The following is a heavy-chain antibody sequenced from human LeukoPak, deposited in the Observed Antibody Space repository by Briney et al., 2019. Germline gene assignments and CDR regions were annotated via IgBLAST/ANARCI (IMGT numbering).Heavy chain of an antibody. CDR3: ARASYYDSSGYYLSDY. CDR2: ISYDGSNK. J-gene: IGHJ4*02. D-gene: IGHD3-22*01. V-gene: IGHV3-30-3*01. Sequence: GGSLRLSCAASGFTFSSYAMHWVRQAPGKGLERVAVISYDGSNKYYADSVKGRFTISRDNSKNTLYLQMNSLRAEDTAVYYCARASYYDSSGYYLSDYWGQGTLVTVSS. CDR1: GFTFSSYA.